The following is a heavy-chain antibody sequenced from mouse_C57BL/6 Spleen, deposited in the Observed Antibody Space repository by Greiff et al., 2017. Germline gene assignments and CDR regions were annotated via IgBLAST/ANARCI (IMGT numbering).Heavy chain of an antibody. J-gene: IGHJ4*01. Sequence: EVQLQESGPELVKPGDSVKISCKASGYSFTGYFMNWVMQSHGQSLEWIGRINPYNGDTFYNQKFKGKATLTVDTSSSTAHMELRSLTSEDSSVYYCASKEDYDEGYYYAMDCWGQGTSVTVAS. D-gene: IGHD2-4*01. CDR1: GYSFTGYF. CDR3: ASKEDYDEGYYYAMDC. CDR2: INPYNGDT. V-gene: IGHV1-20*01.